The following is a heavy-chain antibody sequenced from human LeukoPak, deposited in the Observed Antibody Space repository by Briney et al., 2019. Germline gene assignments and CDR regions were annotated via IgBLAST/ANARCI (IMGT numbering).Heavy chain of an antibody. CDR3: AKDIGGSIAAALLDY. Sequence: GRSLRLSCAASGFIFEDYVMHWVRQVPGKGLEWVSGISWNSGSIGYADSVKGRFTISRDNAKNSLYLQMNSLRAEDTALYYCAKDIGGSIAAALLDYWGQGTLVTVSS. D-gene: IGHD6-13*01. CDR1: GFIFEDYV. J-gene: IGHJ4*02. CDR2: ISWNSGSI. V-gene: IGHV3-9*01.